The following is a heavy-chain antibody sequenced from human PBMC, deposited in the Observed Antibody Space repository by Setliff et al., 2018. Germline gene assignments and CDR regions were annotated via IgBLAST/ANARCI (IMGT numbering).Heavy chain of an antibody. CDR3: ARAGPTVTFFRVLVISWWDP. Sequence: PSETLSLTCAVSGGSISSSNWWSWVRQPPGKGLEWIGEIYHSGSTYYNPSLKSRVTISVDTSKNQFSLKLSSVTAADTAVYYCARAGPTVTFFRVLVISWWDPWGQGSLVTVSS. D-gene: IGHD3-3*01. CDR1: GGSISSSNW. CDR2: IYHSGST. V-gene: IGHV4-4*02. J-gene: IGHJ5*02.